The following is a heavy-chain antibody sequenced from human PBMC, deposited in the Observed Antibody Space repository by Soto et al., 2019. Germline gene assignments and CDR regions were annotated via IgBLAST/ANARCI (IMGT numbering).Heavy chain of an antibody. D-gene: IGHD3-3*01. CDR3: ARVNHGVVNYYYPYYMDV. Sequence: GGPLRLSCAASGFTFSSSWMTWVRQAPGKGLEWVANIKHDGSEKYLADSVKGRFTISRDNAKNSMSLQMNSLRVDDTAVYYCARVNHGVVNYYYPYYMDVWGKGTSVTVSS. V-gene: IGHV3-7*01. J-gene: IGHJ6*03. CDR2: IKHDGSEK. CDR1: GFTFSSSW.